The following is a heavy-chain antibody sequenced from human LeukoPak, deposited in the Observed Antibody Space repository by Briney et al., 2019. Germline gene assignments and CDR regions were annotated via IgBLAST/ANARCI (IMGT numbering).Heavy chain of an antibody. J-gene: IGHJ4*02. D-gene: IGHD2-2*01. Sequence: GASVKVSCKASGYTFTSYDINWVRQATGQGLEWIGWMSPISGNTGYAQKFQGRLTMTRNTAINTAYMELSGLRSEDTAVYYCARESGDILVVPYYWGQGTLVTVSS. CDR2: MSPISGNT. CDR3: ARESGDILVVPYY. V-gene: IGHV1-8*01. CDR1: GYTFTSYD.